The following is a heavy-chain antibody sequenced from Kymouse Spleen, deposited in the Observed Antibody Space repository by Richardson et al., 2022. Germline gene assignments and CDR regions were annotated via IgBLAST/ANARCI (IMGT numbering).Heavy chain of an antibody. Sequence: QLQLQESGPGLVKPSETLSLTCTVSGGSISSSSYYWGWIRQPPGKGLEWIGSIYYSGSTYYNPSLKSRVTISVDTSKNQFSLKLSSVTAADTAVYYCARSLGYCTNGVCYGYYYGMDVWGQGTTVTVSS. V-gene: IGHV4-39*01. CDR3: ARSLGYCTNGVCYGYYYGMDV. J-gene: IGHJ6*02. CDR1: GGSISSSSYY. D-gene: IGHD2-8*01. CDR2: IYYSGST.